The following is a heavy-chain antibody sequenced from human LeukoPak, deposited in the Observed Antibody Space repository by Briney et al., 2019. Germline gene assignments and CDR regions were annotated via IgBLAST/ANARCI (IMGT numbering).Heavy chain of an antibody. J-gene: IGHJ4*02. Sequence: ASVKVSCKASGYTFTGYYMHWVRQAPGQGLEWMGWINPNSGGTNYAQKFQGRVTMTRDTSISTAYMELSRLRSDDTAVYYCARSVATIGYFDYWGQGTLVTVSS. CDR1: GYTFTGYY. V-gene: IGHV1-2*02. D-gene: IGHD5-12*01. CDR2: INPNSGGT. CDR3: ARSVATIGYFDY.